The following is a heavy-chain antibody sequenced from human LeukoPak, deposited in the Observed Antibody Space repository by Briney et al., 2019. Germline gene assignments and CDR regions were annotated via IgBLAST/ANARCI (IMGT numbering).Heavy chain of an antibody. CDR3: ARGTYGSGSPPVEFDY. V-gene: IGHV4-31*03. D-gene: IGHD3-10*01. J-gene: IGHJ4*02. CDR1: GGSISSGGYY. CDR2: IYYSGST. Sequence: SSETLSLTCTVSGGSISSGGYYWSWIRQHPGKGLEWIGYIYYSGSTYYNPSLKSRVTISVDTSKNQFSLKLSSVTAADTAVYYCARGTYGSGSPPVEFDYWGQGTLVTVSS.